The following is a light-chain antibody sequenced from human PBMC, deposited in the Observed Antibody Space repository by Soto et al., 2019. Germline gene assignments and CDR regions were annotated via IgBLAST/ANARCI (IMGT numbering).Light chain of an antibody. CDR2: DAS. V-gene: IGKV3-11*01. Sequence: TVLTQSPATLSLSPGESATLSCRASQSVSTYLAWYQQKPGQAPRLLIYDASNRATGIPARFSGSGSGTDFTLTISSLEPEDFAFYFCQQRSHWPTFGQGTKVDIK. CDR3: QQRSHWPT. J-gene: IGKJ1*01. CDR1: QSVSTY.